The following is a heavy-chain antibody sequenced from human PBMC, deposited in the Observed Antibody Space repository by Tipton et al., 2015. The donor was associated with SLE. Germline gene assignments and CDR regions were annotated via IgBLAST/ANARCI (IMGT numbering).Heavy chain of an antibody. D-gene: IGHD3-10*01. CDR2: IKPDGSEE. J-gene: IGHJ3*02. CDR3: AREYQGSFYVNGAFDM. Sequence: SLRLSCAASGFTFSNNWMTWVRQAPGKGLEWVAHIKPDGSEELYVDSVRGRFIISRDNAKSSLYLQMNSLNAEDTAVYYCAREYQGSFYVNGAFDMWGQGTVVTVSS. CDR1: GFTFSNNW. V-gene: IGHV3-7*01.